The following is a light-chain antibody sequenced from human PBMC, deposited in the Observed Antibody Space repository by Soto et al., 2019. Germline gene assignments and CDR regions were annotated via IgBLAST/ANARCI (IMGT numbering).Light chain of an antibody. Sequence: DIQMTQSPSTLSASVVDRVTITCRASQSISSWLAWYQQKPGKAPKLLIYKASSLESGVPSRFSGSRSGTEFTLTISSLQPDDFATYYCQQYNSYSWTFGQGTKVDI. CDR3: QQYNSYSWT. CDR2: KAS. J-gene: IGKJ1*01. CDR1: QSISSW. V-gene: IGKV1-5*03.